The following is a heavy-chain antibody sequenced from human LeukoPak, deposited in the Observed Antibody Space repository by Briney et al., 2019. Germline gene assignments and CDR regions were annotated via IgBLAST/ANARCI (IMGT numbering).Heavy chain of an antibody. CDR2: IYYSGTT. J-gene: IGHJ3*02. CDR3: ARHRQWERYAFDI. D-gene: IGHD1-26*01. Sequence: SETLSLTCTVSGGSISSSSYYWGWIRQPPGKGLVWIGSIYYSGTTYYNPSLKSRVTIFVDTSKNQFSLKLSSVTAADTAVYYCARHRQWERYAFDIWGQGTMVTVSS. V-gene: IGHV4-39*01. CDR1: GGSISSSSYY.